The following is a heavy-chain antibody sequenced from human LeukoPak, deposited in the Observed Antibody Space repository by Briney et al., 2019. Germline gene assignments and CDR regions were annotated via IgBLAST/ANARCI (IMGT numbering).Heavy chain of an antibody. V-gene: IGHV5-51*01. Sequence: GESLKISCKGSGYTFATYWIGWVRQMPGKGLGWMGIIYPGDSRTTYSPSFQGQVTISADKSIRTAYPQWNSLKASDTAIYYCVRHLSDIASCPNYWGPGTLITVAS. CDR1: GYTFATYW. J-gene: IGHJ4*02. CDR2: IYPGDSRT. D-gene: IGHD2-2*01. CDR3: VRHLSDIASCPNY.